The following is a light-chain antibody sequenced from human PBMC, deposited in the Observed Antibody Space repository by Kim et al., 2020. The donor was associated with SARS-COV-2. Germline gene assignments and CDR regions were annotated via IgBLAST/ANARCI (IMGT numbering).Light chain of an antibody. V-gene: IGKV1-39*01. J-gene: IGKJ1*01. CDR1: QSISSY. CDR2: AAS. Sequence: SASVGDRVTITCRASQSISSYLNWYQQKPGKAPKLLIYAASSLQSGVPSRFSVSGSGTEFTLTISSLQPEDFATYYCQQSYSTPRTFGQGTKLEI. CDR3: QQSYSTPRT.